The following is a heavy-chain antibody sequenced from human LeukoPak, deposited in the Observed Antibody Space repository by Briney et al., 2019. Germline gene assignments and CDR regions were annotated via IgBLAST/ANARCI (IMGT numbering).Heavy chain of an antibody. CDR2: IYTSGST. CDR1: GGSISSYY. J-gene: IGHJ3*02. D-gene: IGHD3-16*01. Sequence: SETLSLTCTVSGGSISSYYWSWIRQPPGKGLEWIGYIYTSGSTNYNPSLKSRVTISVDTSKNQFSLKLSSVTAADTAVYYCARTEGGGAFDIWGQGTMVTVSS. V-gene: IGHV4-4*09. CDR3: ARTEGGGAFDI.